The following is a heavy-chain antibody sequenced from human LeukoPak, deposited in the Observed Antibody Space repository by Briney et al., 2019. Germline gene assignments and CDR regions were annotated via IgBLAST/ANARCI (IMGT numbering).Heavy chain of an antibody. CDR2: MNPNSGNT. Sequence: GASVKVSCKASVYTFTSYDIIWVRQATGQGLEWMGWMNPNSGNTGYAQKFQGRVTITRDTSISTAYMELSSLRSEDTAVYYCARAIVGALYYMDVWGKGTTVTVSS. D-gene: IGHD1-26*01. V-gene: IGHV1-8*03. J-gene: IGHJ6*03. CDR1: VYTFTSYD. CDR3: ARAIVGALYYMDV.